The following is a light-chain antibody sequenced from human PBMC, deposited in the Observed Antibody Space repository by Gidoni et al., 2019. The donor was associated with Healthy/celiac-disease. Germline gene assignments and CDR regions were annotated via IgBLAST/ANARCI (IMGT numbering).Light chain of an antibody. CDR2: EVS. CDR1: SSDVGCYNY. Sequence: SITISCTGTSSDVGCYNYVSWYQQHPGKAPKLMIYEVSNRPSGVSNRFSGSKSGNTASLTISGLQAEDEADYYCSSYTSSSTLYVFGTGTKVTVL. V-gene: IGLV2-14*01. CDR3: SSYTSSSTLYV. J-gene: IGLJ1*01.